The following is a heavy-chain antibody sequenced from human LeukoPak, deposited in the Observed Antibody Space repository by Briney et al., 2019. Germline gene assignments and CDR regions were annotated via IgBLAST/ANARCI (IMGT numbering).Heavy chain of an antibody. V-gene: IGHV3-23*01. Sequence: GGSLRLSCAASGFTFSSYAMSWVRQAPGKGLEWVSAISGSGGSTYYADSVKGRFTISRDNSKNTLYRQMNSLRAEDTAVYYYAKGRGTGYCSSTSCYTPFDYWGQGTLVTVSS. CDR2: ISGSGGST. J-gene: IGHJ4*02. D-gene: IGHD2-2*02. CDR3: AKGRGTGYCSSTSCYTPFDY. CDR1: GFTFSSYA.